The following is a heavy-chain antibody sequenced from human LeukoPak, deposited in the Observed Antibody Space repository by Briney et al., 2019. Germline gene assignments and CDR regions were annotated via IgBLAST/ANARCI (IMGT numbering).Heavy chain of an antibody. D-gene: IGHD6-19*01. CDR1: GFTVSSYY. CDR2: IYSGGST. V-gene: IGHV3-66*01. J-gene: IGHJ4*02. Sequence: PGGSLRLSCAASGFTVSSYYMYWVRQAPGKGLEWVSFIYSGGSTYYADSVKGRFTISRDNSKNTLYLQMDSLRAEDTAVYYCAGGSGWDFDYWGQGTLVTVSS. CDR3: AGGSGWDFDY.